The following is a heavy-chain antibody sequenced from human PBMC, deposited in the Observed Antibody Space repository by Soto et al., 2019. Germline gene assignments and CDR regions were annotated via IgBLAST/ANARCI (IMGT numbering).Heavy chain of an antibody. J-gene: IGHJ5*02. CDR2: ISSSSSYI. Sequence: LRLSCAASGFTFSSYSMNWVRQAPGKGLEWVSSISSSSSYIYYADSVKGRFTISRDNAKNSLYLQMNSLRAEDTAVYYCARDWSAAAGSNWFDPWGQGTLVTVSS. CDR1: GFTFSSYS. CDR3: ARDWSAAAGSNWFDP. V-gene: IGHV3-21*01. D-gene: IGHD6-13*01.